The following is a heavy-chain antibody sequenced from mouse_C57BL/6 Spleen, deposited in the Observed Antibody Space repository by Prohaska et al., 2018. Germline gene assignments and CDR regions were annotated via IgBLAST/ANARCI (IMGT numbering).Heavy chain of an antibody. J-gene: IGHJ2*01. CDR3: ARARGVDYGPDFDY. D-gene: IGHD2-4*01. CDR1: GYTFTSYW. Sequence: QVQLQQPGAELVMPGASVKLSCKASGYTFTSYWMHWVKQRPGQGLEWIGEIDPSDSYTNYNQKFKGKATLTVDKSSSTAYMQLSSLTSEDSAVYYCARARGVDYGPDFDYWGQGTTLTVSS. V-gene: IGHV1-69*01. CDR2: IDPSDSYT.